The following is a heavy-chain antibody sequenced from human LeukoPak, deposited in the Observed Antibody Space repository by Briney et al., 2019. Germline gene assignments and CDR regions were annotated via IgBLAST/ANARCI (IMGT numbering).Heavy chain of an antibody. V-gene: IGHV5-51*01. CDR3: ARRYCSGGSCNFDY. CDR2: IYPSDSDT. J-gene: IGHJ4*02. CDR1: GYSFTNYW. Sequence: GESLKISCKGSGYSFTNYWIGWVRQMPGKGLEWMGCIYPSDSDTRYSPSFQGQVTISADKSISTAYLQWSSLKASDTAMFYCARRYCSGGSCNFDYWGQGTLVTVSS. D-gene: IGHD2-15*01.